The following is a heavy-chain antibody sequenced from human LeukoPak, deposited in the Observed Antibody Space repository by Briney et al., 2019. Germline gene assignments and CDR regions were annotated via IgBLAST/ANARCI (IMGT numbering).Heavy chain of an antibody. V-gene: IGHV1-18*01. Sequence: ASVKVSCKASGYAFTRYGISWVRQAPGQGLEWMGWISANNGDTDYAQSLQGRVTLTTDTSTNTAYMELRSLRSDDTAVYYCARDIAITNFDYWGQGALVTVSS. D-gene: IGHD1-20*01. J-gene: IGHJ4*02. CDR3: ARDIAITNFDY. CDR2: ISANNGDT. CDR1: GYAFTRYG.